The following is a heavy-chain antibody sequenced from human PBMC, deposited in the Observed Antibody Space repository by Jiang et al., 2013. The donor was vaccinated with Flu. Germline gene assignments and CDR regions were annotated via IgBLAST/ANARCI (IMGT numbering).Heavy chain of an antibody. Sequence: GLVKPSETLSLTCTVSGGSISSSSYYWGWIRQPPGKGLEWIGSIYYSGSTYYNPSLKSRVTISVDTSKNQFSLRLSSVTAADTAVYYCASSPGRSDWLFNYYYGVDVWGQGTMVTVSS. V-gene: IGHV4-39*01. CDR1: GGSISSSSYY. J-gene: IGHJ6*02. CDR3: ASSPGRSDWLFNYYYGVDV. CDR2: IYYSGST. D-gene: IGHD6-19*01.